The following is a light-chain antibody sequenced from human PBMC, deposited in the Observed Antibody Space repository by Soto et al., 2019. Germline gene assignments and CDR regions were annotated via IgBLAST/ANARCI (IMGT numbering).Light chain of an antibody. CDR1: QSISNS. V-gene: IGKV1-39*01. CDR3: QQSYITPLT. J-gene: IGKJ4*01. CDR2: AAS. Sequence: DLQMTQSPSSLSASVGDRVTITCRASQSISNSLNWYQHKPGKAPKLLIFAASSLQSGVPSRFSGSGSGTEFTLTISSLQPEDCVTYYCQQSYITPLTFGGGTKVEIK.